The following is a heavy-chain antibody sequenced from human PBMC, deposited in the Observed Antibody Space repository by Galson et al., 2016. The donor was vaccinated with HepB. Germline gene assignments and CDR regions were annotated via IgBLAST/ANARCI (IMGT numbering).Heavy chain of an antibody. V-gene: IGHV4-59*01. D-gene: IGHD6-25*01. Sequence: SETLSLTCTVSGGSISSDYWSWIRQPPGKGLEWIGYIYYSGSSKYNPSLKSRVTMSGDTSKNQFSLRLSSVTAADTAVYYCARVPIAAAGYDYFYYGLDVWGQGTTVTVSS. CDR3: ARVPIAAAGYDYFYYGLDV. J-gene: IGHJ6*02. CDR1: GGSISSDY. CDR2: IYYSGSS.